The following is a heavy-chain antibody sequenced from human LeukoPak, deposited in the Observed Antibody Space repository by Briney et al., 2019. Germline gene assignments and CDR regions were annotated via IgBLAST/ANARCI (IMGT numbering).Heavy chain of an antibody. CDR2: IYYSGST. J-gene: IGHJ4*02. CDR3: ARRGVEMATITYFDY. D-gene: IGHD5-24*01. CDR1: GGSISSSSYY. V-gene: IGHV4-39*07. Sequence: SETLSLTCTVSGGSISSSSYYWGWIRQPPGKGLEWIGSIYYSGSTYYNPSLKSRVTISVDTSKNQFSLKLSSVTAADTAVYYCARRGVEMATITYFDYWGQGTLVTVSS.